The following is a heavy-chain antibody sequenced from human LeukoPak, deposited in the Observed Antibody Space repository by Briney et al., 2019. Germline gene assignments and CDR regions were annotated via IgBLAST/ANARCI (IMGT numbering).Heavy chain of an antibody. CDR1: GYTFTSYG. CDR3: ARVKKYYDILTGFDY. D-gene: IGHD3-9*01. J-gene: IGHJ4*02. CDR2: ISAYNGNT. Sequence: ASVKVSCKASGYTFTSYGISWVRQAPGQGLEWMGWISAYNGNTNYAQKLQGRVTMTTDTSTSTAYMELSSLRSEDTAVYYCARVKKYYDILTGFDYWGQGTLVTVSS. V-gene: IGHV1-18*01.